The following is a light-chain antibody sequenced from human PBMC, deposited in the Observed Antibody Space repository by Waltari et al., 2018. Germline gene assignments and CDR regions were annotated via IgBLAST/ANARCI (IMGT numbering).Light chain of an antibody. Sequence: DIPMTQSPSSLSSSVGDRVTITCQASQDISNNLNWYQQTPGKAPKLLIYDASKLEAGVPSRFSGSASGTDFTFTISSLQPEDFATYYCQQYENFPLTFGAGTKVEI. CDR2: DAS. CDR3: QQYENFPLT. J-gene: IGKJ4*01. CDR1: QDISNN. V-gene: IGKV1-33*01.